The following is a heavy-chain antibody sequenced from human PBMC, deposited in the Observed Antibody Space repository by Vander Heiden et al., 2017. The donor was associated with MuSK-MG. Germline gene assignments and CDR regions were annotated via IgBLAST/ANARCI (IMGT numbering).Heavy chain of an antibody. CDR1: GFTFSSYG. J-gene: IGHJ5*01. CDR2: IWDDGSNK. V-gene: IGHV3-33*01. CDR3: SRGYGWFDP. D-gene: IGHD5-18*01. Sequence: QVQLVESGGGVVQPGRSLSLSCAASGFTFSSYGVQGVREAPGKGLEWVAVIWDDGSNKYDADSVKGRFTISRDNSKNTLYLQMNSLRAEDTAVYYCSRGYGWFDPWGQGTLVTVSS.